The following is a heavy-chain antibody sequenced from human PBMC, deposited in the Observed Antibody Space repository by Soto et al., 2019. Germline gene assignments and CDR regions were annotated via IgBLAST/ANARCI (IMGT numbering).Heavy chain of an antibody. D-gene: IGHD6-19*01. V-gene: IGHV4-4*02. Sequence: QVQLQESGPGLVKPSGTLSLTCAVSGGSISSTNWWHWVRQPPGKGLEWIGEIDHSGSTNYNPSPKGRVTMSVDKPRNHFSLKLSSVTAADTAVYYCVRDSGNGWKDYWGQGTLVTVSS. J-gene: IGHJ4*02. CDR2: IDHSGST. CDR3: VRDSGNGWKDY. CDR1: GGSISSTNW.